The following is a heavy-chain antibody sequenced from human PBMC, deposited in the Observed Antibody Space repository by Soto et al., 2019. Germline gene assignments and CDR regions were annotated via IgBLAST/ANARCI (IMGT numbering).Heavy chain of an antibody. CDR2: IYYSGIT. D-gene: IGHD3-22*01. V-gene: IGHV4-39*01. Sequence: SETLSLTCTVSGDSISSSNYYWGWIRQPPGKGLEWIANIYYSGITYCNPSLKSRVAISVDTSKNQFPLKLSSVSAADTAIYYCARSNSGYYKWFDPWGQGTLVTVSS. J-gene: IGHJ5*02. CDR1: GDSISSSNYY. CDR3: ARSNSGYYKWFDP.